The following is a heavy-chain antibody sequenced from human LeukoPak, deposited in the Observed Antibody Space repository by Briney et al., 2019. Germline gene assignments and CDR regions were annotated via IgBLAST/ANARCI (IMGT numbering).Heavy chain of an antibody. J-gene: IGHJ4*02. CDR3: ATDAPMHYDSSGYTFDY. V-gene: IGHV1-24*01. Sequence: ASVKVSCKVSGYTLTELSMHWVRQAPGKGLEWMGGFDPEDGETIYAQKFQGRVTMTEDTSTDTAYMELSSLRSEGTAVYYCATDAPMHYDSSGYTFDYWGQGTLVTVSS. CDR2: FDPEDGET. D-gene: IGHD3-22*01. CDR1: GYTLTELS.